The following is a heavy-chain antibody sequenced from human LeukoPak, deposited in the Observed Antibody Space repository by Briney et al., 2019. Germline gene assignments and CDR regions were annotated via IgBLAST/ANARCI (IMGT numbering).Heavy chain of an antibody. CDR3: TRDGSGWHSNWFDP. V-gene: IGHV3-49*03. CDR1: GFTFGDYA. CDR2: IRSKAYGGTT. J-gene: IGHJ5*02. Sequence: GGSLRLSCTASGFTFGDYAMSWFRQAPGKGLEWVGFIRSKAYGGTTEYAASVKGRFTISRDDSRSIAYLQMNSLKTEDTAVYYCTRDGSGWHSNWFDPWGQGTLVTVSS. D-gene: IGHD6-19*01.